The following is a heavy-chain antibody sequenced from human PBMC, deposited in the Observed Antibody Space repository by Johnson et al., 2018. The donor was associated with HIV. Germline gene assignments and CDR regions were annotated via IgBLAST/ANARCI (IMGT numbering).Heavy chain of an antibody. CDR2: IYSGGST. Sequence: VQLVESGGGLVQPGGSLRLSCAASGFTVSSNYMSWVRQAPGTGLEWVSVIYSGGSTYSADSVKGRFTISRDNSKNTLYLQMNSLRAEDTAVYYCARDQIAAAGAFDIWGQGTMVTVSS. V-gene: IGHV3-66*02. CDR1: GFTVSSNY. CDR3: ARDQIAAAGAFDI. D-gene: IGHD6-13*01. J-gene: IGHJ3*02.